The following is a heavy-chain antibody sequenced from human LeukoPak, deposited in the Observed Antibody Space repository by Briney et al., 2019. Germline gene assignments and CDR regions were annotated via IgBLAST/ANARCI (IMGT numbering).Heavy chain of an antibody. J-gene: IGHJ4*02. CDR3: ARGGMGGIAAAAPRY. CDR1: GGSFSGYY. Sequence: SETLSLTCAVYGGSFSGYYWSWIRQPPGKGLEWIGEINHSGSTNYNPSLKSRVTISVDTSKNQFSLKLSSVTAADTAVYYCARGGMGGIAAAAPRYWGQGTLVTVSS. CDR2: INHSGST. D-gene: IGHD6-13*01. V-gene: IGHV4-34*01.